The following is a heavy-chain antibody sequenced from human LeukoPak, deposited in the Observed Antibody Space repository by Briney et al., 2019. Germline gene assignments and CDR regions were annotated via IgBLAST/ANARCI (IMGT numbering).Heavy chain of an antibody. CDR2: ISYDGTNN. J-gene: IGHJ1*01. D-gene: IGHD6-19*01. Sequence: PGGSLRLSCVASGFTFSSSAFHWVRQAPGKGLDWVALISYDGTNNYYADSVKGRFTISRDNTRGTLYLQMDSLRIDDTAVYYCAKGSYTTGRYNYLDLWGQGALVTVSS. CDR3: AKGSYTTGRYNYLDL. V-gene: IGHV3-30*18. CDR1: GFTFSSSA.